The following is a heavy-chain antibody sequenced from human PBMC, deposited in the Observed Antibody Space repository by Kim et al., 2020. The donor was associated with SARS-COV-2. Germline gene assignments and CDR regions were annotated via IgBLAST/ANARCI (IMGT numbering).Heavy chain of an antibody. D-gene: IGHD6-19*01. CDR2: INAVNGNT. CDR1: GYTFTSYA. V-gene: IGHV1-3*01. J-gene: IGHJ4*02. Sequence: ASVKVSCKASGYTFTSYAMHWVRQAPGQRLEWMGWINAVNGNTKYSQKFQGRVTITRDTSASTAYMELSSLRSEDTAVYYCARTQVAGKGANFDYWGQGTLVTVSS. CDR3: ARTQVAGKGANFDY.